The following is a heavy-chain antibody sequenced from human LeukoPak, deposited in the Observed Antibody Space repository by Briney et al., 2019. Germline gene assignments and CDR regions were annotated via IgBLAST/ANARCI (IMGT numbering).Heavy chain of an antibody. Sequence: SETLSLTCTVSGGSISSSSYYWGWIRQPPGKGLEWIGSIYYSGSTYYNPSLKSRVTISVDTSKNQFSLKLSSVTAAGTAVYYCARSTGPFDYWGQGTLVTVSS. V-gene: IGHV4-39*01. CDR1: GGSISSSSYY. CDR3: ARSTGPFDY. CDR2: IYYSGST. D-gene: IGHD1-1*01. J-gene: IGHJ4*02.